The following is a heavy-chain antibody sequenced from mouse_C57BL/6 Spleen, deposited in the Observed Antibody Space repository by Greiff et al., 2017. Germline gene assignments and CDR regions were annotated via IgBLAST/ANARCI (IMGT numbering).Heavy chain of an antibody. CDR2: IYPRSGNT. J-gene: IGHJ2*01. CDR3: ARSGGVSDYLDY. CDR1: GYTFTSYG. V-gene: IGHV1-81*01. Sequence: QVQLQQSGAELARPGASVKLSCKASGYTFTSYGISWVKQRTGQGLEWIGEIYPRSGNTYYNEKFKGKATLTADKSSSTAYMELRSLTSEDSAVYFCARSGGVSDYLDYRGQGTTLTVSS.